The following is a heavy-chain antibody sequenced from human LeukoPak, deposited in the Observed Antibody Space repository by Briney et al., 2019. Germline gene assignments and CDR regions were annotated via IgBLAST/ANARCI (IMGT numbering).Heavy chain of an antibody. CDR3: ANNYDSSGYYGIDY. Sequence: GGSLRLSCAASGFTFSSYAMSWVRQAPGEGLEWVSAISGSGGSTYYADSVKGRFTISRDNSKNTLYLQMNSLRAEDTAVYYCANNYDSSGYYGIDYWGQGTLVTVSS. V-gene: IGHV3-23*01. D-gene: IGHD3-22*01. CDR1: GFTFSSYA. J-gene: IGHJ4*02. CDR2: ISGSGGST.